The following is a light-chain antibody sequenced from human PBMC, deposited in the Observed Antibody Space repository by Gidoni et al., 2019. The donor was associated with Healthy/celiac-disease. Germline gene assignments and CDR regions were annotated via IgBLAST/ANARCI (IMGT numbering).Light chain of an antibody. CDR3: QQLNSYQIT. V-gene: IGKV1-9*01. CDR2: AAS. CDR1: QGISSY. Sequence: DIQLTQSPSFLSASVGDRVTITCRASQGISSYLAWYQQKPGKAPKLLIYAASTLQSGDPSRFSGSGSGTEFTLTISSLQPEDFATYYCQQLNSYQITFGQGTRLEIK. J-gene: IGKJ5*01.